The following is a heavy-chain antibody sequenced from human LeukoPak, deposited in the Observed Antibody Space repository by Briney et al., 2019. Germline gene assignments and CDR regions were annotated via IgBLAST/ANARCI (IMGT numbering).Heavy chain of an antibody. CDR2: IYTSGST. Sequence: PSETLSLTCTVSGGSISSGSYYWSWIRQPAGKGLEWIGRIYTSGSTNYNPSLKSRVTISVDTSKNQFSLKLSSVTAADTAVYYCARESKDGYYYDSSVHDWGQGTLVTVSS. CDR3: ARESKDGYYYDSSVHD. V-gene: IGHV4-61*02. CDR1: GGSISSGSYY. D-gene: IGHD3-22*01. J-gene: IGHJ4*02.